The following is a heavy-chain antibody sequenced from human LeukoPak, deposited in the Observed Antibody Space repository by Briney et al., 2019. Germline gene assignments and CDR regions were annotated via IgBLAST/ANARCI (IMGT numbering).Heavy chain of an antibody. Sequence: ASVKVSCKASGYTFTSYGISWVRQSPGQGLEWIGWISAYNGNRNYAQKLQGRVTMTTDTSTSTAYMELRSLRSDDTAVYYCAREGVMPVAPVKIGTSDRLLYEYYALDVWGQGTTVTVSS. V-gene: IGHV1-18*01. J-gene: IGHJ6*02. CDR2: ISAYNGNR. D-gene: IGHD1/OR15-1a*01. CDR3: AREGVMPVAPVKIGTSDRLLYEYYALDV. CDR1: GYTFTSYG.